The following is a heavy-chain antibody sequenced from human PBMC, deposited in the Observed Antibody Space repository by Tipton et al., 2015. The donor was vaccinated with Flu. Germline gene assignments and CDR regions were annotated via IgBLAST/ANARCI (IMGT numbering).Heavy chain of an antibody. Sequence: RSLRLSCRTSGFRFGEYHMSWIRQAPGKAPVWVGLITSRPFREATEYAASVEGRFTISRDDSQGIAYLHMDNLKTEDSGVYFCAARNSFGVVTRPLDYWGQGTLVTVSS. J-gene: IGHJ4*02. CDR2: ITSRPFREAT. CDR3: AARNSFGVVTRPLDY. D-gene: IGHD3-16*02. V-gene: IGHV3-49*03. CDR1: GFRFGEYH.